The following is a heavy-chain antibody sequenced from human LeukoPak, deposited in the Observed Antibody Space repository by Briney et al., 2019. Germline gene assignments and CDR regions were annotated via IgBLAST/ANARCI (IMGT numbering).Heavy chain of an antibody. CDR2: IYTSGST. CDR1: GGSISSYY. V-gene: IGHV4-4*08. D-gene: IGHD3-3*01. J-gene: IGHJ3*02. Sequence: SETLSPTCTVSGGSISSYYWSWIRQPPGKGLEWIGRIYTSGSTNYNPSLKSRVTISVDTSKNQFSLKLSSVTAADTAVYYCARVPTIFGVRGAFDIWGQGTMVAVSS. CDR3: ARVPTIFGVRGAFDI.